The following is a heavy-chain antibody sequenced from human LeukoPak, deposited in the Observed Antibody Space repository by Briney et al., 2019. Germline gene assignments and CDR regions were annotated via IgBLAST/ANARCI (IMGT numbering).Heavy chain of an antibody. CDR2: IYSSGST. Sequence: SETLSFTCTVSGGSISSYYWSWIRQPAGKGLEWIGRIYSSGSTNYNPPLKSRVTMSVDTSKNQFSLKLSSVTAADTAVYYCARGQYHLLYWYFDLWGRGTLVTVSS. CDR1: GGSISSYY. CDR3: ARGQYHLLYWYFDL. J-gene: IGHJ2*01. D-gene: IGHD2-2*01. V-gene: IGHV4-4*07.